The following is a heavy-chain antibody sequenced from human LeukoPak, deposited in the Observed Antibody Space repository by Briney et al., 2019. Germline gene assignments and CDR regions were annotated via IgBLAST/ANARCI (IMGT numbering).Heavy chain of an antibody. CDR2: IYYSGST. CDR3: ARVSSSYGYNPGPFDY. Sequence: KASETLSLTCTVSGGSISSGDYSWSWIRQPPGKGLEWIGYIYYSGSTYYNPSLKSRVTISVDTSKNQFSLKLSSVTAADTAVYYCARVSSSYGYNPGPFDYWGQGTLVTVSS. CDR1: GGSISSGDYS. V-gene: IGHV4-30-4*01. J-gene: IGHJ4*02. D-gene: IGHD5-24*01.